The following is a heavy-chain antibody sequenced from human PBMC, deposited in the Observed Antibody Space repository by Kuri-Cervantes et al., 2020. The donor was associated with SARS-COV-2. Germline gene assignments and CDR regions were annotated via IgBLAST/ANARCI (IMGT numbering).Heavy chain of an antibody. J-gene: IGHJ6*03. D-gene: IGHD6-6*01. V-gene: IGHV4-39*07. CDR2: IYYSGST. CDR1: GGSISSSSYY. CDR3: ARWGYSSPSSGLGYYYYYMDV. Sequence: GSLRLSCTVSGGSISSSSYYWGWIRQPPGKGLEWIGSIYYSGSTYYNPSLKSRVTISVDTSKNQFSLKLSSVTAADTAVYYCARWGYSSPSSGLGYYYYYMDVWGKGTTVTVSS.